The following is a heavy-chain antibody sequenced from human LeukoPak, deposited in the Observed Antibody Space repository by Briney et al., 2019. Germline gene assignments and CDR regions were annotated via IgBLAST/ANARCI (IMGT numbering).Heavy chain of an antibody. J-gene: IGHJ3*02. V-gene: IGHV4-59*12. CDR2: IYYSGST. CDR1: GGSISSYY. CDR3: ARGLGSGSYYLNDAFDI. D-gene: IGHD1-26*01. Sequence: PSETLSLTCTVSGGSISSYYWSWIRQPPGKGLEWIGYIYYSGSTNYNPSLKSRVTISVDTSKNQFSLKLSSVTAADTAVYYCARGLGSGSYYLNDAFDIWGQGTMVTVSS.